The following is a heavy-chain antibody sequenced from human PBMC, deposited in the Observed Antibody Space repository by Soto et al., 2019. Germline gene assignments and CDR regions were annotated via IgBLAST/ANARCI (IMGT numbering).Heavy chain of an antibody. V-gene: IGHV4-31*03. CDR2: IYYSGST. D-gene: IGHD2-15*01. CDR1: WGSISSGVHY. Sequence: SETLSISCTVSWGSISSGVHYWSWIRQHPGKGLEWIGYIYYSGSTYYNPSLKSRVTISVDTSKNQFSLKLSSVTAADTAVYYCARDLSLLTYYGMDVWGQGPTVTVSS. J-gene: IGHJ6*02. CDR3: ARDLSLLTYYGMDV.